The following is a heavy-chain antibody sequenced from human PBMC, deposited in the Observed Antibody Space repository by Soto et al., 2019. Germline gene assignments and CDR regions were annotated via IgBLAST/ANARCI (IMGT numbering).Heavy chain of an antibody. J-gene: IGHJ4*02. CDR1: GGSISSGGYY. CDR3: ARDDYCGGDCRFLDY. CDR2: IYYSGST. Sequence: SETLPHTSPVSGGSISSGGYYWSWIRQHPGKGLEWIGYIYYSGSTYYNPSLKSRVTISVDTSKNQFSLKLSSVTAADTAVYYCARDDYCGGDCRFLDYWGQGTLVTVSS. V-gene: IGHV4-31*03. D-gene: IGHD2-21*02.